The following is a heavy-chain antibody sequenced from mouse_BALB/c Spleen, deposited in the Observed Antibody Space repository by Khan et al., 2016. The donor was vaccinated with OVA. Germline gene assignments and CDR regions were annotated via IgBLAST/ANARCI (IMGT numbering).Heavy chain of an antibody. CDR3: ARGGYSSFAY. Sequence: VQLQQSGTVLARPGASVKMSCKASGYSFTSYLIHWVKQRPGQGLEWIGDIYPGNSDTTYNQKFKDKAKLTAGASANTAYMELSSLTNEDSAVYYCARGGYSSFAYWGQGTLVTVSA. CDR1: GYSFTSYL. V-gene: IGHV1-5*01. D-gene: IGHD1-3*01. CDR2: IYPGNSDT. J-gene: IGHJ3*01.